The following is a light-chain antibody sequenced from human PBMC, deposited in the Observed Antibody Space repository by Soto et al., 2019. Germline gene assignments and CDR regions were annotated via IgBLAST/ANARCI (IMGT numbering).Light chain of an antibody. CDR1: QSVSSNY. CDR3: QQYGTSPPWT. Sequence: EIVLTQSPGTLSLSPGERATLSCRASQSVSSNYLAWYQQKPGQAPRLLIYAASSRATGIPDRFSGSESGTDFTLTISRLEPEDFAVYYCQQYGTSPPWTFGQGTKVEIK. J-gene: IGKJ1*01. CDR2: AAS. V-gene: IGKV3-20*01.